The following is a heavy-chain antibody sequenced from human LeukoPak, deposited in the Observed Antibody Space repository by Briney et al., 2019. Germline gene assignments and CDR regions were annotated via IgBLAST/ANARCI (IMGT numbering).Heavy chain of an antibody. V-gene: IGHV1-18*01. CDR3: ARDDRDFWSGSDY. J-gene: IGHJ4*02. CDR1: GYNFTSNG. CDR2: ISAYNGNT. D-gene: IGHD3-3*01. Sequence: ASVNVSCKASGYNFTSNGISWVRQAAGQGLEGMGWISAYNGNTNYAQKLQGRVTMTTDTSTSTAYMELRSLRSDDTAVYYCARDDRDFWSGSDYWGQGTLVTVSS.